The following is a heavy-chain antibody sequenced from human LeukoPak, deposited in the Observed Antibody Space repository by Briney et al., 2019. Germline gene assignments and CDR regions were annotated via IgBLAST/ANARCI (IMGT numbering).Heavy chain of an antibody. CDR1: GFXFSRYW. V-gene: IGHV3-7*02. CDR2: TKQDGSEK. J-gene: IGHJ4*02. Sequence: GGSLRLSCAASGFXFSRYWISWVRQAPGKGLEWVANTKQDGSEKYYVDSVKGRFTISRDNAKNSLYLQMNSLRAEDTAVYYCARGGGDRADYWGQGTLVTVSS. CDR3: ARGGGDRADY. D-gene: IGHD3-10*01.